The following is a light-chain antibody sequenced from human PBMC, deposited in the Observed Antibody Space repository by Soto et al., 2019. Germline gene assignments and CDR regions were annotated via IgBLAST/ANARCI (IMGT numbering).Light chain of an antibody. CDR1: QSVRNSL. CDR2: DAS. V-gene: IGKV3-20*01. Sequence: EIVLRQSPGTLSLSPGERATLSCRASQSVRNSLLAWYQQKPGQPPRLLIYDASTRATATPERFSGSGSGTDFTLTISRLEPEDSAVYYCQQYGSSPRTFGQGTKVDIK. CDR3: QQYGSSPRT. J-gene: IGKJ1*01.